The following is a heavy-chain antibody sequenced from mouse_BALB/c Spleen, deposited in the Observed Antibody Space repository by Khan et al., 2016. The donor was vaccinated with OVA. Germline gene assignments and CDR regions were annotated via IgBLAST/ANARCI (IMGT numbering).Heavy chain of an antibody. J-gene: IGHJ4*01. Sequence: QVQLKESGPGLVAPSQSLSITCTVSGFSLTSYGVNWVRQPPGKGLEWLGVIWGDGSTNYHSALISRLSITKANSKSQVFLKLNILQPDGTATFYCVKQNYGTLYAMDYWGQGTSVTVSS. CDR1: GFSLTSYG. CDR2: IWGDGST. D-gene: IGHD2-1*01. CDR3: VKQNYGTLYAMDY. V-gene: IGHV2-3*01.